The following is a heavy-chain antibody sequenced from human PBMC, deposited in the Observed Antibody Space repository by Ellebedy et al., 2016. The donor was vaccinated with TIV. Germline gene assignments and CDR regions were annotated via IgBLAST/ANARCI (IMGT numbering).Heavy chain of an antibody. D-gene: IGHD1-26*01. J-gene: IGHJ6*02. V-gene: IGHV4-61*01. CDR3: AQDRWELLPDYYYYGLDV. CDR1: GGSVSSGSNH. Sequence: MPSETLSLTCTVSGGSVSSGSNHWSWIRQPPGKGLEWIGNIYYSGRTNYNPSLKSRVTISVDTSKNQFSLKMRSLTAADTAVYYCAQDRWELLPDYYYYGLDVWGQGTTVTVSS. CDR2: IYYSGRT.